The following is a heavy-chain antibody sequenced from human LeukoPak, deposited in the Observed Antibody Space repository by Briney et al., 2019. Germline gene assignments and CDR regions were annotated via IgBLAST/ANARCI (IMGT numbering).Heavy chain of an antibody. CDR1: GFTFSSYS. D-gene: IGHD5-18*01. CDR2: ISSSSSTI. Sequence: GGSLRLSCAASGFTFSSYSMNWVRQAPGKGLEWVSYISSSSSTIYYADSVKGRFTISRDNAKNSLYLQMNSLRAEDTAVYYCARGVGYSYGYRSYRDAFDIWGQGTMVTVSS. J-gene: IGHJ3*02. CDR3: ARGVGYSYGYRSYRDAFDI. V-gene: IGHV3-48*01.